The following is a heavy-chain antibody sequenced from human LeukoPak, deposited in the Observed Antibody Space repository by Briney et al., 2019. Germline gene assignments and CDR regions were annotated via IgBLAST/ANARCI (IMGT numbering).Heavy chain of an antibody. Sequence: GGSLXLSCAASGFTFSSYGMHWVRQAPGKGLEWVALISYDGSHKYYADSVKGRFTISRDSSKNTLYLQMNSLRAEDTAVYYCAKDPVGLVVPAGDYWGQGTLVTVSS. D-gene: IGHD2-2*01. J-gene: IGHJ4*02. V-gene: IGHV3-30*18. CDR3: AKDPVGLVVPAGDY. CDR2: ISYDGSHK. CDR1: GFTFSSYG.